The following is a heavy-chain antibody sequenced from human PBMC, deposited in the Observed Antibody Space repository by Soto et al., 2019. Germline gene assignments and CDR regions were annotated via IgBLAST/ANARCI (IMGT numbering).Heavy chain of an antibody. CDR2: IYSGGST. Sequence: VQLVESGGGLVQPGGSLRLSCAASGFTVSSNYMSWVRQAPGKGLEWVSVIYSGGSTYYADSVKGRFTISRDNSKNTLYLQMNSLRAEDTAVYYCARAGSDFWSGYYMYYYYYMDVWGKGTTVTVSS. D-gene: IGHD3-3*01. CDR3: ARAGSDFWSGYYMYYYYYMDV. J-gene: IGHJ6*03. V-gene: IGHV3-66*01. CDR1: GFTVSSNY.